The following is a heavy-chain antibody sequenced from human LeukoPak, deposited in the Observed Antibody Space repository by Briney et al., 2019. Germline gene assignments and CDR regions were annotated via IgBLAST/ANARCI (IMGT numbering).Heavy chain of an antibody. V-gene: IGHV3-30*02. Sequence: GGSLRLSCAASGFTFSSYSMNWVRQAPGKGLEWVAFIQYDGSNKYYSDSVKGRFTISRDSSKNTLNLQMNTLRAEDTAVYYCAKDSSPSGYYYYMDVWGKGTTVTVSS. CDR3: AKDSSPSGYYYYMDV. CDR1: GFTFSSYS. J-gene: IGHJ6*03. CDR2: IQYDGSNK. D-gene: IGHD6-25*01.